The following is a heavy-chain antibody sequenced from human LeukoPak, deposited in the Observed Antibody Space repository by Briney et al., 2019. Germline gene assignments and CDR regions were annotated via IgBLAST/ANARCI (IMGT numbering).Heavy chain of an antibody. CDR2: ISGSGGVYT. CDR3: AKGPGHDY. Sequence: GGSLRLSCAASGFIFSSNIMNWVRQAPGKGLEWVSTISGSGGVYTYYADSVKGRFTISRDNSKNTLYLQMNSLRAEDTAVYYCAKGPGHDYWGQGTLATVSS. J-gene: IGHJ4*02. CDR1: GFIFSSNI. V-gene: IGHV3-23*01.